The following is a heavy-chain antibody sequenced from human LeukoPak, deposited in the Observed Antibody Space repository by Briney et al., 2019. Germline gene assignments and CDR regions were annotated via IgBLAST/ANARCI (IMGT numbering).Heavy chain of an antibody. CDR3: ARQGSYDILTNPTRLYYFDY. D-gene: IGHD3-9*01. CDR1: GGSISSYY. Sequence: SETLSLTCTVSGGSISSYYWSWIRQPPGKGLEWIGYIYYSGSTNYNPSLKSRVTISVDTSKNQFSLKLSSVTAADTAVYYCARQGSYDILTNPTRLYYFDYWGQGTLVTVSS. J-gene: IGHJ4*02. CDR2: IYYSGST. V-gene: IGHV4-59*08.